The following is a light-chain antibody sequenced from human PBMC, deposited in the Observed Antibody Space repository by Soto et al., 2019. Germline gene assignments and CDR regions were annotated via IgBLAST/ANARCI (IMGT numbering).Light chain of an antibody. Sequence: EIVLTQSPATLSLSPGERATLSCRASQSVSSYLAWYQQKPGQAPRLLIYDASNRATGIPARFSGSGSGTDFTLTISSLEPEDFAFYYCQQRSNWPLTFGSGTKVDIK. CDR3: QQRSNWPLT. CDR2: DAS. V-gene: IGKV3-11*01. J-gene: IGKJ3*01. CDR1: QSVSSY.